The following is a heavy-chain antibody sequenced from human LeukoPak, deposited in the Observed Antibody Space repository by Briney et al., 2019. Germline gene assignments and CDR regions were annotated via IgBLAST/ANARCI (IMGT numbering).Heavy chain of an antibody. CDR2: IIPIFGTA. CDR1: GGTFGSYA. V-gene: IGHV1-69*13. J-gene: IGHJ5*02. Sequence: SVKVSCKASGGTFGSYAISWVRQAPGQGLEWMGGIIPIFGTANYAQKFQGRVTITADESTSTAYMELSSLRSEDTAVYYCARVAGPQRGWFDPWGQGTLVTVSS. CDR3: ARVAGPQRGWFDP.